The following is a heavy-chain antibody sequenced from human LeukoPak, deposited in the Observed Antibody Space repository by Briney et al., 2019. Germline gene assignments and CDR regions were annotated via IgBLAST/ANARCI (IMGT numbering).Heavy chain of an antibody. V-gene: IGHV1-2*02. CDR1: GYTFTGYY. D-gene: IGHD6-19*01. CDR2: INPNSGGT. CDR3: AGPVADHSGGYFQH. Sequence: GESLKVSCKASGYTFTGYYMHWVRQAPGQGLEWMGWINPNSGGTNYAQKFQGRVTMTRDTSISTAYMELSRLRSDDTAVYYCAGPVADHSGGYFQHWGQGTLVTVSS. J-gene: IGHJ1*01.